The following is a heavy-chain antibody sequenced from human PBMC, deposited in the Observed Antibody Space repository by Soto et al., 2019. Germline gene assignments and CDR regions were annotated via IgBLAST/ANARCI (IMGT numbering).Heavy chain of an antibody. J-gene: IGHJ5*02. CDR1: GYTFTNYG. V-gene: IGHV1-18*04. CDR3: ARGSMGTETTSRLDP. Sequence: ASVKVSCKASGYTFTNYGISWVRQAPGQGLEWMGWISAYNGDTNYAQKLQGRATMTTDTSTSTAYMELRSLRSDDTAVYYCARGSMGTETTSRLDPWGQGTLVTVSS. CDR2: ISAYNGDT. D-gene: IGHD4-4*01.